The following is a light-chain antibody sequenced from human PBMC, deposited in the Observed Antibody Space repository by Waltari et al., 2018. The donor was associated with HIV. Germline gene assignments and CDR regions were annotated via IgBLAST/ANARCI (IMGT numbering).Light chain of an antibody. J-gene: IGLJ1*01. CDR3: SSYTSILYV. CDR2: DVS. CDR1: SSDVGGYNY. V-gene: IGLV2-14*03. Sequence: QSALTQSASVSGSPGQSITISCTGTSSDVGGYNYVSWYQQHPGKAPKLMIYDVSNRPSGVSNRFSGSKSGNTASLTISGLQAEDEADYYCSSYTSILYVFGTGTKVTVL.